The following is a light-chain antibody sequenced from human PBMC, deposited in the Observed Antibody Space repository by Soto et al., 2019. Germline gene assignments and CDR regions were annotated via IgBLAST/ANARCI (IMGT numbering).Light chain of an antibody. Sequence: QSVLTQPASVSGSPGQSITISCTGTSSDVGSYNLVSWYQQHPGTAPKLMIYEGNKRPSGVSNRFSGSKSANTASLTISGLQTEDEDDYYCCYYAGTNTFVFGTGTKLTVL. CDR1: SSDVGSYNL. J-gene: IGLJ1*01. CDR2: EGN. V-gene: IGLV2-23*01. CDR3: CYYAGTNTFV.